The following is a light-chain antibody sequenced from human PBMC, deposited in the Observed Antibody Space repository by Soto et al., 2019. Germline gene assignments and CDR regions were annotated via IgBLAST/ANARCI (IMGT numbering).Light chain of an antibody. Sequence: EIQVTQSPSTLSASVGDRVTFTCRASQSISSWLAWYQQKPGKAPKLLLYDASTWQSGVPSRFSGSGSGTDFTLTISSLQPEDFAIYYCQQYTQWPITCGQGTRLEI. CDR3: QQYTQWPIT. CDR2: DAS. J-gene: IGKJ5*01. CDR1: QSISSW. V-gene: IGKV1-5*01.